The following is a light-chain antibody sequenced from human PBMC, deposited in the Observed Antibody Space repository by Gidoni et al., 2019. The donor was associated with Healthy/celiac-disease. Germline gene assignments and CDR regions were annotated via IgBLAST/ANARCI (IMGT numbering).Light chain of an antibody. CDR2: EVS. CDR3: SSYTSSSTPV. V-gene: IGLV2-14*01. Sequence: QSALTQPASVSGSPGQSSTISCTGTSSDVGGYNYVSWYQQHPGKAPKLMIYEVSNRPSGVPDRFSGSKSGNTASLTISGLQAEDEADYYCSSYTSSSTPVFGGGTKLTVL. CDR1: SSDVGGYNY. J-gene: IGLJ3*02.